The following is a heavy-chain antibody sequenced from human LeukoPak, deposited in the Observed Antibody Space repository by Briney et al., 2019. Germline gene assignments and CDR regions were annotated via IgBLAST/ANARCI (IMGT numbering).Heavy chain of an antibody. Sequence: GASVKVSCKASGGTFSSYAISWVRQAPGQGLEWMGGIIPIFGTANYAQKFQGRVTITADEPTSTAYMELSSLRSEDTAVYYCARCSMAARNYYYYGMDVWGQGTTVTVSS. CDR3: ARCSMAARNYYYYGMDV. D-gene: IGHD6-6*01. CDR1: GGTFSSYA. V-gene: IGHV1-69*13. J-gene: IGHJ6*02. CDR2: IIPIFGTA.